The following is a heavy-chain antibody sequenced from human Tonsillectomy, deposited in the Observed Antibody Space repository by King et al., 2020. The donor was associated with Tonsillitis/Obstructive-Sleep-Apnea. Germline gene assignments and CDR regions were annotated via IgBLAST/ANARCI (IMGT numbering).Heavy chain of an antibody. CDR2: ISGSGGST. CDR3: AKDPPPYYDFWSGYFDY. D-gene: IGHD3-3*01. Sequence: VQLVESGGGLVQPGGSLRLSCAASGFTFSSYAMSWVRQAPGKGLEWVSAISGSGGSTYYADSVKGRFTISRDNSKNTLYLQMNSLRAEDTAVDYCAKDPPPYYDFWSGYFDYWGQGTLVTVSS. CDR1: GFTFSSYA. J-gene: IGHJ4*02. V-gene: IGHV3-23*04.